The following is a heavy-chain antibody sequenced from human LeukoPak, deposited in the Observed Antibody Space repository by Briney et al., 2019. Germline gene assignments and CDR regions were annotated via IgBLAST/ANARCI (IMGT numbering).Heavy chain of an antibody. J-gene: IGHJ5*02. D-gene: IGHD6-13*01. CDR2: INHSGST. CDR3: ARDCQRTSNSWYYPAKGGFDP. CDR1: GGSFSGYY. Sequence: SETLSLTCAVYGGSFSGYYWSWIRQPPGKGLEWIGEINHSGSTNYNPSLKSRVTISVDTSKNQFSLKLSSVTAADTAGHYCARDCQRTSNSWYYPAKGGFDPRGQGTLVTVSS. V-gene: IGHV4-34*01.